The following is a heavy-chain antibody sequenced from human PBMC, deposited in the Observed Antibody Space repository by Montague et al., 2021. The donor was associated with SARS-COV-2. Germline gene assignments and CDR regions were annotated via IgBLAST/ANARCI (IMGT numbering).Heavy chain of an antibody. CDR1: GFTFSSYA. Sequence: SLRLSCAASGFTFSSYAMHWVRQAPGKGLERVAVISYDRSNKYYADSVKGRFTISRDNSKNTLYLQMNSLRAEDTAVYYCARAAQKQYVLLWFGELLHDAFDIWGQGTMVTVSS. J-gene: IGHJ3*02. CDR2: ISYDRSNK. D-gene: IGHD3-10*01. V-gene: IGHV3-30-3*01. CDR3: ARAAQKQYVLLWFGELLHDAFDI.